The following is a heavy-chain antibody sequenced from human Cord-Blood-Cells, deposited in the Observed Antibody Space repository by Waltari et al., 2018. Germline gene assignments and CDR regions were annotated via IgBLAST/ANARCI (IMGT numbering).Heavy chain of an antibody. CDR3: ARDSTTIFGVVIYYFDY. D-gene: IGHD3-3*01. Sequence: QVQLVPSGAEVKKPGASVKVSCKASGYTFTRHYMPWVRHAPGQGLEWMGWINPNSGGTNYAQKFQGRVTMTRDTSISTAYMELSRLRSDDTAVYYCARDSTTIFGVVIYYFDYWGQGTLVTVSS. V-gene: IGHV1-2*02. CDR2: INPNSGGT. J-gene: IGHJ4*02. CDR1: GYTFTRHY.